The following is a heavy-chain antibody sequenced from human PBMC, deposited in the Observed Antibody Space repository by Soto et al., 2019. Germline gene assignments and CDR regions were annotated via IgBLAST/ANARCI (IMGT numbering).Heavy chain of an antibody. J-gene: IGHJ5*02. CDR3: ARTLYCSSTSCYLSWFDP. D-gene: IGHD2-2*01. Sequence: SVKVSCKASGGTFSSYTISWVRQAPGQGLEWMGRIIPILGIANYAQKFQGRVTITADKSTSTAYMELSSLRSEDTAVYYCARTLYCSSTSCYLSWFDPWGQGTLVTVSS. CDR1: GGTFSSYT. CDR2: IIPILGIA. V-gene: IGHV1-69*02.